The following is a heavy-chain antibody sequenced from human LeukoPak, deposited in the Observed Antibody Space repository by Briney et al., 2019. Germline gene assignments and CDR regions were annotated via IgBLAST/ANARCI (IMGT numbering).Heavy chain of an antibody. D-gene: IGHD2-8*01. CDR1: GFTFSNYA. CDR2: ITNSGGGT. J-gene: IGHJ6*02. V-gene: IGHV3-23*01. Sequence: VQPGGSLRLSCAASGFTFSNYAMSWVRQAPGKGLEWVSGITNSGGGTFYADSVKGRFTISRDNAKNSLYLQMNSLRDEDTAVYYCARYRSVLMVYAGYYGMDVWGQGTTVTVSS. CDR3: ARYRSVLMVYAGYYGMDV.